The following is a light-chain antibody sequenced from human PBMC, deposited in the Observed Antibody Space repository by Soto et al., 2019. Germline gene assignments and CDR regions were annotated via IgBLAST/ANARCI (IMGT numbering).Light chain of an antibody. Sequence: QSALTQPASVSGSPGQSITISCSGTSSNIGGYNVVSWYQQHPGKAPKVIVYEGIKRPSGVSDRFSGSKSGNTASLTISGLQAEDEADYYCSSYTSSSTLYVFGTGTKLTVL. CDR3: SSYTSSSTLYV. CDR1: SSNIGGYNV. J-gene: IGLJ1*01. V-gene: IGLV2-14*02. CDR2: EGI.